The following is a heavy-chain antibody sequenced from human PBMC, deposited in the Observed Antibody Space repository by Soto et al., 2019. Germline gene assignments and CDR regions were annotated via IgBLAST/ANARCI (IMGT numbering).Heavy chain of an antibody. CDR1: GFTFRGYA. Sequence: GGSLRLSCAASGFTFRGYAMSWVRQAPGKGLEWVSAISGSGGSTYYADSVKGRFTISRDNSKNTLYLQMNSLRAEDTAVYYCAKDILTGYRSDYWGQGTLVTVSS. CDR2: ISGSGGST. V-gene: IGHV3-23*01. CDR3: AKDILTGYRSDY. D-gene: IGHD3-9*01. J-gene: IGHJ4*02.